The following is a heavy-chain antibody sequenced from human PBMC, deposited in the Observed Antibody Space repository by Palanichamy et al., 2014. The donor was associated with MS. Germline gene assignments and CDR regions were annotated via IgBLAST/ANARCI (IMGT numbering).Heavy chain of an antibody. D-gene: IGHD3-16*01. J-gene: IGHJ4*02. CDR3: AREGMITFGGVMDPPLH. V-gene: IGHV3-33*08. Sequence: VQLVEFGGDVVQPGRSLRLSCETSGFSFSSYGMHWVRQAPGKGLEWVAVIWYDGSNKYYADSVKGRFTISRDNSRNRVYLQMDSLRAEDTAVYYCAREGMITFGGVMDPPLHWGQGTLVTVSS. CDR1: GFSFSSYG. CDR2: IWYDGSNK.